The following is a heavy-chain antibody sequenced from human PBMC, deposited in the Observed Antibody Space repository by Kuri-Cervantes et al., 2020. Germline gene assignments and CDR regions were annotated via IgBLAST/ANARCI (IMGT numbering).Heavy chain of an antibody. Sequence: ASVKVSCKASGYTFTSYDINWVRQAPGQGLEWMGWINPNSGGTNYAQKFQGRVTMTRDTSISTAYMELSRLRSDDTAVYYCARGGKMTTVTTIYWGQGTLVTVSS. CDR2: INPNSGGT. J-gene: IGHJ4*02. V-gene: IGHV1-2*02. D-gene: IGHD4-17*01. CDR3: ARGGKMTTVTTIY. CDR1: GYTFTSYD.